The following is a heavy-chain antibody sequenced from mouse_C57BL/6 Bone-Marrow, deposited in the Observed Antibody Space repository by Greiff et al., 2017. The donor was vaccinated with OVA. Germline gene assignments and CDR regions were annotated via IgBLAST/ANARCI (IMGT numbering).Heavy chain of an antibody. CDR1: GYTFTSYT. D-gene: IGHD1-1*01. CDR2: INPSSGYT. Sequence: QVQLQQSGAELARPGASVKMSCKASGYTFTSYTMHWVKQRPGQGLEWIGYINPSSGYTKYNQKFKDKAKLTADKSSSTAYMQLSSLTSEDSAVYYCARKDDYYGSSPWYFDVWGTGTTVTVSS. J-gene: IGHJ1*03. V-gene: IGHV1-4*01. CDR3: ARKDDYYGSSPWYFDV.